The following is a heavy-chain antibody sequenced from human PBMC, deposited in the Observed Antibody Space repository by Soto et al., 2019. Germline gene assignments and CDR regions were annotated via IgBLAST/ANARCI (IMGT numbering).Heavy chain of an antibody. CDR3: AHSNTYHYDTSGPNDAFAI. J-gene: IGHJ3*02. Sequence: SGPTLVNPTQALTLTCTFSGFSLSTDEMAVGWIRHPPGKALEWLALIYWNDDQRYSPSLKSRLTITKDTSKNQVVLTMTNMDPVDTATYYCAHSNTYHYDTSGPNDAFAIWGQGTMVTVSS. CDR2: IYWNDDQ. D-gene: IGHD3-22*01. CDR1: GFSLSTDEMA. V-gene: IGHV2-5*01.